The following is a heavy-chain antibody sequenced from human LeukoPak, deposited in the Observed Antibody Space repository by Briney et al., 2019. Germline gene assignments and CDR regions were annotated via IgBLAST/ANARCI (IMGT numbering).Heavy chain of an antibody. V-gene: IGHV3-48*03. CDR2: ISSSGSDK. CDR1: GFPFSDHE. CDR3: ARRTSGAFAI. J-gene: IGHJ3*02. Sequence: PGGSLRLSCAASGFPFSDHEMNWVRQAPGKGLEWVPYISSSGSDKYYPDSVKGRFTISRDNAKNSLYLQMNSLRAEDTAVYYCARRTSGAFAIWGQGTKVTVSS.